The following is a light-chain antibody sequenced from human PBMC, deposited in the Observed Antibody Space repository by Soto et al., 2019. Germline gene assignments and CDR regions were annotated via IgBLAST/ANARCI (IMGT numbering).Light chain of an antibody. V-gene: IGLV2-14*01. Sequence: QSALTQPASVSGSPGQPITISCTGTSSDVGSFDSVAWYQHNPGKAPKLMIYDVSNRPSGVSSRFSGSKSGNTASLSISGLQTEDEANYYCSSFTPSSARVFGTGTKVTVL. CDR1: SSDVGSFDS. J-gene: IGLJ1*01. CDR2: DVS. CDR3: SSFTPSSARV.